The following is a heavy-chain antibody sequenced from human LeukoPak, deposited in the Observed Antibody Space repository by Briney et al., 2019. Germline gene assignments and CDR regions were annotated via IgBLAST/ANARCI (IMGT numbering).Heavy chain of an antibody. Sequence: SETLSLTCTVSGGSISSSTYYWGWIRQPPGKGLEWIGNVYYSGSTYYNPSLKSRVTISVDTPKNQFSLKLSSVTAADTAVYYCARRTADRIFDYWGQGTLVTVSS. CDR3: ARRTADRIFDY. D-gene: IGHD1-1*01. CDR1: GGSISSSTYY. CDR2: VYYSGST. J-gene: IGHJ4*02. V-gene: IGHV4-39*01.